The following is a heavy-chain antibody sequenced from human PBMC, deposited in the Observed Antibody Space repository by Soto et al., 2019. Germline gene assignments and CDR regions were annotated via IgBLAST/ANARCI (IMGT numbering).Heavy chain of an antibody. Sequence: DVQLVETGGGVVPPGGSLRLSCAASGLTFNRYWMHWVRHAPGKGLVWVSHINTDGSNTNYADSVKGRFTISRDNAKRKLFLQMNSLRDEDTAVYYCAREFCSGGNCYTYYFDPWGQGIPVTVSS. CDR3: AREFCSGGNCYTYYFDP. CDR2: INTDGSNT. CDR1: GLTFNRYW. D-gene: IGHD2-15*01. V-gene: IGHV3-74*01. J-gene: IGHJ5*02.